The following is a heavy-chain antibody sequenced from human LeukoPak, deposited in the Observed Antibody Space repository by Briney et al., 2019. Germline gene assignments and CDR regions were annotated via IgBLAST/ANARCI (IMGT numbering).Heavy chain of an antibody. D-gene: IGHD5-12*01. CDR3: ARADFYSGYDPVGFDP. Sequence: PSETLSLTCTVPGGSISSYYWSWIRQPPGKGLEWIGYIYYSGSTNYNPSLKSRVTISVDTSKNQFSLKLSSVTAADTAVYYCARADFYSGYDPVGFDPWGQGTLVTVSS. CDR2: IYYSGST. CDR1: GGSISSYY. V-gene: IGHV4-59*08. J-gene: IGHJ5*02.